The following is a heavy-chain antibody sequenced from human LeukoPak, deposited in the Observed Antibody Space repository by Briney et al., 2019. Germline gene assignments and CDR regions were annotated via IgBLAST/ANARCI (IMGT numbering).Heavy chain of an antibody. Sequence: PSQTLSLTCAVSGGSISSSNWWSWVRQPPGKGLEWIGEIHHSGSTNYNPSLKSRVTISVDKSKNQFPLKLSSVTAADTAVYYCASYYDSSGYYRYFDYWGQGTLVTVSS. CDR1: GGSISSSNW. CDR2: IHHSGST. CDR3: ASYYDSSGYYRYFDY. J-gene: IGHJ4*02. V-gene: IGHV4-4*02. D-gene: IGHD3-22*01.